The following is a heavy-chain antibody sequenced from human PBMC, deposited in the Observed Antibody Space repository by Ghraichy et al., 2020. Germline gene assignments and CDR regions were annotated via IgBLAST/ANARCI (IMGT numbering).Heavy chain of an antibody. D-gene: IGHD3-22*01. CDR2: IYYSGST. CDR1: GDSISSSRYY. Sequence: SETLSLTCTVSGDSISSSRYYWGWIRQPPGRGLEWIGSIYYSGSTYYSSSLKSRLTISVDTSKNQFSLKLNSVTAADTAVYYCARLDNSGFYYVSWDQGTLVTVSS. V-gene: IGHV4-39*01. CDR3: ARLDNSGFYYVS. J-gene: IGHJ5*02.